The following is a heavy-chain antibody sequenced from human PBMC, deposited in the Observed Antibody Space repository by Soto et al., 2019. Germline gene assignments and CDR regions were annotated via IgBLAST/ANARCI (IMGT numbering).Heavy chain of an antibody. Sequence: GGSLRLSCAASGFTFSSYAMHWVRQAPGKGLEWVAVISYDGSNKYYADSVKGRFTISRDNSKNTLYLQMNSLRAEDTAVYYCARDPYYWGQGTLVTVSS. CDR3: ARDPYY. J-gene: IGHJ4*02. V-gene: IGHV3-30-3*01. CDR1: GFTFSSYA. CDR2: ISYDGSNK.